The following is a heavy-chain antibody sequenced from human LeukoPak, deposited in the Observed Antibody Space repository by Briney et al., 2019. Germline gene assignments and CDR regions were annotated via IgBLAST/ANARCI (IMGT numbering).Heavy chain of an antibody. CDR1: GFTFSGSA. CDR3: TTFNRNDGGRTFEDY. CDR2: IRSKANSYAT. Sequence: GGSLRLSCAASGFTFSGSAMHWVRQASGKGLEWVGRIRSKANSYATAYAASVKGRFTISRDDSKNTAYLQMNSLKTKDTAVYYCTTFNRNDGGRTFEDYWGQGTLVTVSS. V-gene: IGHV3-73*01. D-gene: IGHD1-20*01. J-gene: IGHJ4*02.